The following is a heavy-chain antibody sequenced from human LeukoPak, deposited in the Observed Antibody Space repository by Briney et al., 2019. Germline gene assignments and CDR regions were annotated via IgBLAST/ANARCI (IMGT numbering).Heavy chain of an antibody. CDR2: IRRDGSEE. CDR3: ARDQNFYDKTGEGYFQH. Sequence: GGSLRLSCGVSGFNFNSYWMSWVRQAPGKGLELVAKIRRDGSEEYYVGSVKGRFTISRDNAKNSLYLQMNRLRAEDTAVYFCARDQNFYDKTGEGYFQHWGQGTLVTVSP. D-gene: IGHD3-22*01. CDR1: GFNFNSYW. V-gene: IGHV3-7*01. J-gene: IGHJ1*01.